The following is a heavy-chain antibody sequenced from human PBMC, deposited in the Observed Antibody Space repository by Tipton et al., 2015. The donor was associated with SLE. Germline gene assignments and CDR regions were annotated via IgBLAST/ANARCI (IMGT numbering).Heavy chain of an antibody. D-gene: IGHD1-14*01. CDR2: ISGSGGNT. J-gene: IGHJ6*02. V-gene: IGHV3-23*01. CDR1: GFTFRTYS. Sequence: SLRLSCAASGFTFRTYSMAWVRQSPGKGLEWVSAISGSGGNTYYADSLKGRFTISRDNSKNTLYLQMNSLRVEDTAVYYCAKESNAELTYYSYYGMDVWGQGTTVTVSS. CDR3: AKESNAELTYYSYYGMDV.